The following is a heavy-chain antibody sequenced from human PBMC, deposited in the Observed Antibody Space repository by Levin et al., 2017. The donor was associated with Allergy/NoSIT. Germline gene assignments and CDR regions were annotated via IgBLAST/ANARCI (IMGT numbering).Heavy chain of an antibody. D-gene: IGHD2-21*01. CDR1: GGSINSGGYY. J-gene: IGHJ2*01. CDR2: IFDSGYT. V-gene: IGHV4-31*03. Sequence: SETLSLTCSVSGGSINSGGYYWSWIRQHPGMGLEWIGYIFDSGYTYYNPSLKSRISMSLDTSENQFSLKLSSLTAADTAVYYCARTEGGEAWYFDLWGRGTLVTVSS. CDR3: ARTEGGEAWYFDL.